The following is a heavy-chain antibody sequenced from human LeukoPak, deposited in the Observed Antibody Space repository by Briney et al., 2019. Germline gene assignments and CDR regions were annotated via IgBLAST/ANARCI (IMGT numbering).Heavy chain of an antibody. D-gene: IGHD6-13*01. V-gene: IGHV3-30-3*01. Sequence: GRSLRLSCAASGFTFSRYAMHWVRQAPGEGLEWVALTSFDGSNQYYVDFVKGRFIISRDNSKYTLYLQMNSLRAEDTAVYYCAKDWEQQLIGLYDYWGQGTLVTVSS. CDR2: TSFDGSNQ. J-gene: IGHJ4*02. CDR1: GFTFSRYA. CDR3: AKDWEQQLIGLYDY.